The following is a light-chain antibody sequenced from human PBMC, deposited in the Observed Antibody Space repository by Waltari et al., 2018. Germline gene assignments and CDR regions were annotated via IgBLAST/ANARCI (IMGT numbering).Light chain of an antibody. CDR1: SSDVGNYKR. CDR3: SSYAGSSKGV. Sequence: QSALTQPAPVSGSLGLSLTISCTCTSSDVGNYKRVSWYQQHPGNAPKLMIYAVSKRPSGGSDRFSGSKSGDMASQTISGLQPEDEAEYFCSSYAGSSKGVFGGGTKVTVL. J-gene: IGLJ2*01. CDR2: AVS. V-gene: IGLV2-23*02.